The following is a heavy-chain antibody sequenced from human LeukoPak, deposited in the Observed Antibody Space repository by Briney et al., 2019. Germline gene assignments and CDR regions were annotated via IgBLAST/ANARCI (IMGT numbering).Heavy chain of an antibody. D-gene: IGHD6-6*01. CDR3: AXDXXARHGVXY. CDR2: IYYSGXT. CDR1: GGSISSYY. J-gene: IGHJ4*02. Sequence: KTSETLSLTCTVSGGSISSYYWSWIRQPPGKGLEWIGYIYYSGXTKYXPSLKSRVTISVDRSKNQFSLKLSSVTAADTAVYYCAXDXXARHGVXYWGQGTLVTVSS. V-gene: IGHV4-59*01.